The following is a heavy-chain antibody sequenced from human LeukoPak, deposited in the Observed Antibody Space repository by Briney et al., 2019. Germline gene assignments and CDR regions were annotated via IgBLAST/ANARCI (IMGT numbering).Heavy chain of an antibody. CDR3: ARVDTAMGD. J-gene: IGHJ4*02. V-gene: IGHV4-59*01. CDR1: GGSISGYY. CDR2: VYYSGST. D-gene: IGHD5-18*01. Sequence: ASETLSLTCTVSGGSISGYYWSWVRQSPGKGLEWIGYVYYSGSTNYNPSLKSRVTISVDTSKNQFSPKLSSVTAADTAVYYCARVDTAMGDWGQGTLVTVSS.